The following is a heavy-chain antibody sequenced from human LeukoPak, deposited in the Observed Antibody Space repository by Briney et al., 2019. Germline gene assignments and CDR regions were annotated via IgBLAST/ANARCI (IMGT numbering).Heavy chain of an antibody. CDR3: ARGGVVTQYSLGAFDI. J-gene: IGHJ3*02. Sequence: PSQTLSLTCTVSGGSISSGDYYWSWIRQPPGKGLEWIGYIYYSGSTYYNPSLKSRVTISVDTSKNQFSLKLSSVTAADTAVYYCARGGVVTQYSLGAFDIWGQGTMVTVSS. D-gene: IGHD3-3*01. V-gene: IGHV4-30-4*08. CDR1: GGSISSGDYY. CDR2: IYYSGST.